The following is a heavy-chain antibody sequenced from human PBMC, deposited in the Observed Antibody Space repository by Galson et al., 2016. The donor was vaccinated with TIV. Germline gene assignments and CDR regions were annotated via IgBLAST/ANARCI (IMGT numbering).Heavy chain of an antibody. J-gene: IGHJ6*02. CDR3: AKVPSSGFYYYYGMDV. CDR1: GFTFSIFA. V-gene: IGHV3-23*01. CDR2: ISASGGST. Sequence: SLRLSCAASGFTFSIFAMTWVRQAPGMGLEWVSAISASGGSTYYADSVKGRFTISRDNSKKTVYMQMNSLRAEDTAVYYCAKVPSSGFYYYYGMDVWGQGTTVTVSS. D-gene: IGHD3-22*01.